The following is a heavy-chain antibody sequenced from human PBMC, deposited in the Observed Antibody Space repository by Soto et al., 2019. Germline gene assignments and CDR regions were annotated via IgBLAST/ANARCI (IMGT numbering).Heavy chain of an antibody. J-gene: IGHJ3*02. CDR1: GGSISSGGYY. V-gene: IGHV4-31*03. D-gene: IGHD2-15*01. CDR2: IYYSGST. CDR3: AREPDCSGGSCSQGYDAFDI. Sequence: QVQLQESGPGLVKPSQTLSLTCTVSGGSISSGGYYWSWIRQHPGKGLEWIGYIYYSGSTYYNPSLKGRVTISVDTSKNQFSLKLSSVTAADTAVYYCAREPDCSGGSCSQGYDAFDIWGQGTMVTVSS.